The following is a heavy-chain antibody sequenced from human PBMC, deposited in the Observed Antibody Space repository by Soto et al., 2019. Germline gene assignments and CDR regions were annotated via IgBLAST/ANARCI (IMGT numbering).Heavy chain of an antibody. CDR1: GFTFSSYA. D-gene: IGHD4-4*01. J-gene: IGHJ6*02. V-gene: IGHV3-23*01. CDR3: AKQPSVTATYYGMDV. Sequence: VGSLRLSCAASGFTFSSYAMSWVRQAPGKGLEWVSAISGSGGSTYYADSVKGRFTISRDNSKNTLYLQMNSLRAEDTAVYYCAKQPSVTATYYGMDVWGQGTTVTVSS. CDR2: ISGSGGST.